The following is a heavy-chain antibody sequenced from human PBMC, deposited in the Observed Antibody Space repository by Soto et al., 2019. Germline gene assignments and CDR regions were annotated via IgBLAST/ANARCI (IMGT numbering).Heavy chain of an antibody. D-gene: IGHD6-13*01. CDR2: IYWDYEK. CDR3: AHRHVAAAGIYYFDY. V-gene: IGHV2-5*02. Sequence: NPKQTLTKACTPSGLSLRARGVGVGWNRQPPGKALEWLALIYWDYEKRYSPSLKSRLTITKDTSKNQVVLTMTNMDPVDTATYYCAHRHVAAAGIYYFDYWGQGTRVTLS. CDR1: GLSLRARGVG. J-gene: IGHJ4*02.